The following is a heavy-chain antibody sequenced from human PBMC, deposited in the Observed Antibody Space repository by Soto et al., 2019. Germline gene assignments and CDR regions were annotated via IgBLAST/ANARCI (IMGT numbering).Heavy chain of an antibody. J-gene: IGHJ5*02. CDR3: ARVLGVGRDWFDP. CDR2: IYYSGST. V-gene: IGHV4-59*01. Sequence: QVQLQESDPGLVKPSETLSLTCTVSGGSISSYYWSWIRQPPGKGLEWIGYIYYSGSTNYNPSLKSRVTISVDTSKNQFSLKLSSVTAADTAVYYCARVLGVGRDWFDPWGQGTLVTVSS. CDR1: GGSISSYY. D-gene: IGHD3-16*01.